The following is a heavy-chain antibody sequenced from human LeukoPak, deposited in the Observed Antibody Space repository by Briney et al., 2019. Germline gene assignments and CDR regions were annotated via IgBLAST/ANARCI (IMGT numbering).Heavy chain of an antibody. CDR3: ARDYADYVGYFFFDY. Sequence: GGSLRLSCAVSGSTFSTYAMTWVRQAPGKGLEWVSSISGGGETTYYADSARGRFTISRDNSQNTLYLQMNSLRAEDTAVYYCARDYADYVGYFFFDYWGQGTLVTVSS. V-gene: IGHV3-23*01. J-gene: IGHJ4*02. CDR2: ISGGGETT. D-gene: IGHD4-17*01. CDR1: GSTFSTYA.